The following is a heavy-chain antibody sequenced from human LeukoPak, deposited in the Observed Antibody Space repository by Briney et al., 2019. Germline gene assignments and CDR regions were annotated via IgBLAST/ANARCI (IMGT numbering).Heavy chain of an antibody. CDR1: GYSISSGYY. D-gene: IGHD2-2*01. J-gene: IGHJ6*03. CDR2: IYHSGST. Sequence: SETLSLTCTVSGYSISSGYYWGWIRQPPGKGLEWIGSIYHSGSTYYNPSLKSRVTISVDTSKNQFSLKLSSVTAADTAVYYCARHVGYCSSTSCFLGYYYYYMDVWGKGTTVTISS. CDR3: ARHVGYCSSTSCFLGYYYYYMDV. V-gene: IGHV4-38-2*02.